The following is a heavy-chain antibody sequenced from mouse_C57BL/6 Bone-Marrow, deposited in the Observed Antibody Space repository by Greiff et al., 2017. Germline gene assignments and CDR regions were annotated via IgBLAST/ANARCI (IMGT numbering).Heavy chain of an antibody. Sequence: EVMLVESGGGLVKPGGSLKLSCAASGFTFSSYTMSWVRQTPEKRLEWVATISGGGGNTYYPDSVKGRFTISSDNAKNTLYLQLSSLRSENTALYYCASQLGFAYWGQGTMVTVSA. J-gene: IGHJ3*01. D-gene: IGHD4-1*01. V-gene: IGHV5-9*01. CDR1: GFTFSSYT. CDR2: ISGGGGNT. CDR3: ASQLGFAY.